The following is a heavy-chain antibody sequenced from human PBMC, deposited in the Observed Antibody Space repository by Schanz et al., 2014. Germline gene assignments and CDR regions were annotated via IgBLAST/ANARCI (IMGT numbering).Heavy chain of an antibody. CDR2: VSRSTPDI. Sequence: EVQLLESGGGLVQPGGSLKLSCAASGLIFSNYVMSWVRQAPGKGLEWVSYVSRSTPDIYYADSVKGRFTMSRDNAKNSVFLQMNSLRAEDTAVYYCVRDSLFAFDYWGQGTLVTVSS. CDR1: GLIFSNYV. D-gene: IGHD3-10*02. J-gene: IGHJ4*02. V-gene: IGHV3-48*01. CDR3: VRDSLFAFDY.